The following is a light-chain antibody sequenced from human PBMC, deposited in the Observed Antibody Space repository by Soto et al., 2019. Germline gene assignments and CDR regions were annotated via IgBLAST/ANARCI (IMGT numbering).Light chain of an antibody. J-gene: IGKJ1*01. CDR3: LQHNSYPRT. CDR2: AAS. Sequence: DIQLTQYPSAMSASLGQRPSIXRRASQDISNYLAWFQQKPGKVPKRLIYAASNLQSGVPSRFSGSGSGTEFSLTISSLQPEDFATYYCLQHNSYPRTFGQGTKVDIK. CDR1: QDISNY. V-gene: IGKV1-17*03.